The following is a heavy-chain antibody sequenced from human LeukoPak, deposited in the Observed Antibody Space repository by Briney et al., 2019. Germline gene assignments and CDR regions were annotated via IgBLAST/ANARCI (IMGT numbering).Heavy chain of an antibody. V-gene: IGHV4-4*07. CDR1: GGSISSYY. D-gene: IGHD1-26*01. Sequence: IPSETLSLTCTVSGGSISSYYWSWIRQPAGKGLEWIGRIYTSGSTNYNASLKSRVSMSVDTSKNQISLKLSSVTAADTAVFYCAREKSGSYREFDYWSEGTLVTVSS. CDR2: IYTSGST. J-gene: IGHJ4*02. CDR3: AREKSGSYREFDY.